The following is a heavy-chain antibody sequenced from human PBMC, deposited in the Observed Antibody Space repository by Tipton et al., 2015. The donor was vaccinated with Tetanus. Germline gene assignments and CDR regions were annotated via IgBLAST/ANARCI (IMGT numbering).Heavy chain of an antibody. CDR3: AILPKHWQAPRGAP. CDR1: GGSSSSFY. J-gene: IGHJ5*02. V-gene: IGHV4-34*01. CDR2: INQRGT. D-gene: IGHD1-1*01. Sequence: TLSLTCAVSGGSSSSFYWSWIRQPPGGGLEGIGEINQRGTTYNPSLNRLATLSVDSSATELSLSLSSVTAADTAVYFCAILPKHWQAPRGAPWGQGVLVTVSS.